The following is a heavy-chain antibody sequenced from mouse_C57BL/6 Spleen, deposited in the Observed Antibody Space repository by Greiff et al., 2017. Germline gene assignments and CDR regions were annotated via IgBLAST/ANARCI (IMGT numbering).Heavy chain of an antibody. CDR1: GFTFSDYG. V-gene: IGHV5-17*01. CDR3: ARYDYDWYFDD. D-gene: IGHD2-4*01. CDR2: ISSGSSTI. J-gene: IGHJ1*03. Sequence: EVQLMESGGGLVKPGGSLKLSCAASGFTFSDYGLHWVRQAPEKGLEWVAYISSGSSTIYYADTVKGRFTIARDNAKNTLFLQMTSLRSEDTAMYYCARYDYDWYFDDWGTGTTVTVSS.